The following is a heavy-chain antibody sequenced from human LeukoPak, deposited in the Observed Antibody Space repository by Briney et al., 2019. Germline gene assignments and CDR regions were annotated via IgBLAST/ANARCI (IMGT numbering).Heavy chain of an antibody. D-gene: IGHD3-22*01. CDR3: ARDKRYDSSGSTYYFDY. V-gene: IGHV1-46*01. CDR1: GYTFTSYY. CDR2: INPSGGST. J-gene: IGHJ4*02. Sequence: GASVKVSCKASGYTFTSYYMHWVRQAPGQGLEWMGIINPSGGSTSYAQKFQGRGTMTRDTSTSTVYMELSSMRSEDTAVYYCARDKRYDSSGSTYYFDYWGQGTLVTVSS.